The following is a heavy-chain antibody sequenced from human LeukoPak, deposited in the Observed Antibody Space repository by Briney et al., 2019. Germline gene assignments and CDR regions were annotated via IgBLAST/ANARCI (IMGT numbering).Heavy chain of an antibody. CDR3: ARFVRGVSDAFDI. CDR1: GFTFNSYG. D-gene: IGHD3-10*02. Sequence: GGSLRLSCAASGFTFNSYGMHWVRQAPGKGLEWVAVISYDGSNKYYADSVKGRFTISRDNAKNSLYLQMNSLRAEDTAVYYCARFVRGVSDAFDIWGQGTMVTVSS. CDR2: ISYDGSNK. V-gene: IGHV3-30*03. J-gene: IGHJ3*02.